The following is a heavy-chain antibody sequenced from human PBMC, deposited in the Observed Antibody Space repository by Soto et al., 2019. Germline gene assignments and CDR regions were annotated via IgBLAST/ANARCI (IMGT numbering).Heavy chain of an antibody. V-gene: IGHV4-59*12. CDR3: ASGGPSGSYLDY. CDR2: IYYSGST. CDR1: GGSISSYY. Sequence: SETLSLTCTVSGGSISSYYWSWIRQPPGKGLEWIGYIYYSGSTNYNPSLKSRVTISVDTSKNQFSLKLSSVTAADTAVYYCASGGPSGSYLDYWGQGTLVTVSS. J-gene: IGHJ4*02. D-gene: IGHD1-26*01.